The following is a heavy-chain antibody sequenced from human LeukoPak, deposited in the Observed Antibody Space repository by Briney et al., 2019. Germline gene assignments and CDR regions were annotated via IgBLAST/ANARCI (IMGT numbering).Heavy chain of an antibody. D-gene: IGHD3-10*01. CDR2: VSYDGSSK. CDR3: TKEHYYGSGSYPEY. V-gene: IGHV3-30*18. Sequence: SGRSLRLSCAASGFIFSSYGMHWVRQAPGKGLEWVAVVSYDGSSKYYADSVKGRFTISRDNSKNTLYLQMNSLRAEDTAVYHCTKEHYYGSGSYPEYWGQGVLVTVSS. CDR1: GFIFSSYG. J-gene: IGHJ4*02.